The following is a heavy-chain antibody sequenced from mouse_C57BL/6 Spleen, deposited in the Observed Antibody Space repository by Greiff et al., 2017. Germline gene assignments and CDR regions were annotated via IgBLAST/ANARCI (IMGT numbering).Heavy chain of an antibody. CDR1: GFNINDDY. CDR3: TTRELVL. V-gene: IGHV14-4*01. J-gene: IGHJ4*01. D-gene: IGHD4-1*01. CDR2: IDPENGDT. Sequence: VHVKQSGAELVRPGASVKLSCTASGFNINDDYMHWVKQRPEQGLEWIGWIDPENGDTEYAAKFQGKATITADTSSNTAYLQLSSLTSEDAAVYYCTTRELVLWGQGTSVTVSS.